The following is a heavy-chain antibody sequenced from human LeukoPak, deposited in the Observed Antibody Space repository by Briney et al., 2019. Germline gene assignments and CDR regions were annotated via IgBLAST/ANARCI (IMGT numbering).Heavy chain of an antibody. CDR3: ARAPRERWLQLTRYFDL. Sequence: GGSLRLSCAASGVTFSSYWMSWVRQAPGKGLEWVANIKQDGSEKYYVDSVKGRFTISRDNAKNSLYRQMNSLRAEDTAVYYCARAPRERWLQLTRYFDLWGRGTLVTVSS. J-gene: IGHJ2*01. CDR2: IKQDGSEK. CDR1: GVTFSSYW. V-gene: IGHV3-7*01. D-gene: IGHD5-24*01.